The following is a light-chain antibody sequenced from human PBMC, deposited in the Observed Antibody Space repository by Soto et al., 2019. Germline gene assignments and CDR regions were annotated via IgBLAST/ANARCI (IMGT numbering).Light chain of an antibody. Sequence: QSVLTQPASVSGSPGQSITISCTGTSSDFGAYNFVSWHQQHPGKAPKLMIYNVYDRPSGISYRFSGSKSGNTASLTISWLQGEDEADYYCSAYTVSRTYVFGTGTKLTVL. CDR1: SSDFGAYNF. V-gene: IGLV2-14*03. CDR2: NVY. J-gene: IGLJ1*01. CDR3: SAYTVSRTYV.